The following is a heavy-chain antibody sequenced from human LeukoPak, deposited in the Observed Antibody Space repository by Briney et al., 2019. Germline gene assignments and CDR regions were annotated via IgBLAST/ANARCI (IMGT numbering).Heavy chain of an antibody. J-gene: IGHJ5*02. CDR1: GYTFTSYG. CDR2: INPNSGGT. V-gene: IGHV1-2*02. CDR3: ARDGSIVARSGSWFDP. Sequence: ASVKVSCKASGYTFTSYGISWVRQAPGQGLEWMGWINPNSGGTNYAQKFQGRVTMTRDTSISTAYMELSRLRSDDTAVYYCARDGSIVARSGSWFDPWGQGTLVTVSS. D-gene: IGHD2-21*01.